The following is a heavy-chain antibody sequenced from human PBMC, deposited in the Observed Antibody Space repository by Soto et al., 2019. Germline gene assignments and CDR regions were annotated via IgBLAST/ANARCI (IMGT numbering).Heavy chain of an antibody. J-gene: IGHJ6*02. D-gene: IGHD2-2*01. Sequence: PGGSLRLSCTASGFTFGDYAMSWFRQAPGKGLEWVGFIRSKAYGGTTEYAASVKGRFTISRDDSKSIAYLQMNSLKTEDTAVYYCTRTTTIRRVVPAARDGNYYYYGMDVWGQGTTVTVSS. CDR1: GFTFGDYA. V-gene: IGHV3-49*03. CDR3: TRTTTIRRVVPAARDGNYYYYGMDV. CDR2: IRSKAYGGTT.